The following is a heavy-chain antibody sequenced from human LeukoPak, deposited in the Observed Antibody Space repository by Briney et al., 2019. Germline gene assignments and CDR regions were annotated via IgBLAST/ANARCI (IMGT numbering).Heavy chain of an antibody. J-gene: IGHJ4*02. D-gene: IGHD3-16*01. CDR1: GGSISSYY. Sequence: SETLSLTCTVSGGSISSYYWSWIRQPAGKGLEWIGRIYSSGSTNYNPSLKSQVTMSIDTSKNQFSLKVRSVTAADTAVYYCARDNVDYAYYYFDYWGQGTLVTVSS. V-gene: IGHV4-4*07. CDR2: IYSSGST. CDR3: ARDNVDYAYYYFDY.